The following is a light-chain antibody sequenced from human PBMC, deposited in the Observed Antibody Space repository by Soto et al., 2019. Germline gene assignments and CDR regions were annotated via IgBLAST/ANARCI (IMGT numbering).Light chain of an antibody. V-gene: IGLV2-14*01. CDR3: SSYTTSSALQV. J-gene: IGLJ1*01. CDR2: GVN. CDR1: ISEVVLYNY. Sequence: QSALTQPASVSGSPGQSITISCSGTISEVVLYNYVSWYQQHPGKAPKLMIYGVNNRPSGVSNRFSGSKSGNTASLTISGLQADDEADYYCSSYTTSSALQVFGSGTKVTVL.